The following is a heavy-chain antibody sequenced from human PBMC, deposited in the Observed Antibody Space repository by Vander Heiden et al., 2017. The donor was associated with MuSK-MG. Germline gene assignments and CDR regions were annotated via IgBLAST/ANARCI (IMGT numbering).Heavy chain of an antibody. CDR2: IYTSGST. V-gene: IGHV4-4*07. D-gene: IGHD6-6*01. Sequence: QVQLQESGPGLVKPSETLSLTCTVSGGSISSYYWSWIRQPAGMGLEWIGRIYTSGSTNYNPSLKSRVTMSVDTPKNQFSLKLSSVTAADTAVYYCARVLAPHYYYYYYMDVWGKGTTVTVSS. CDR1: GGSISSYY. CDR3: ARVLAPHYYYYYYMDV. J-gene: IGHJ6*03.